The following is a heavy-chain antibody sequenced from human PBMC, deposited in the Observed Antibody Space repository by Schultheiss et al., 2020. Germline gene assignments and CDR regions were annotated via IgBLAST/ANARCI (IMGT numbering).Heavy chain of an antibody. J-gene: IGHJ6*02. CDR1: GFTFSSYW. Sequence: GGSLRLSCAASGFTFSSYWMSWVRQAPGKGLEWVSAISGSGGSTYYADSVKGRFTISRDNSKNTLYLQMNSLRAEDTAVYYCAKWRISKYQLQREAGMDVWGQGTTVNVSS. CDR2: ISGSGGST. CDR3: AKWRISKYQLQREAGMDV. D-gene: IGHD2-2*01. V-gene: IGHV3-23*01.